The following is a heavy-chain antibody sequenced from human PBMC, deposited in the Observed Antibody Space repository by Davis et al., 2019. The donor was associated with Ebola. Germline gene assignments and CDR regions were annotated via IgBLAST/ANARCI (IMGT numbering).Heavy chain of an antibody. CDR3: ARANWGSVDY. Sequence: GESLKISCAASGFTFSSYSMNWVRQAPGKGLEWVSYISSSSSTIYYADSVKGRFTISRDNARNSLYLQMNSLRVEDTAVYYCARANWGSVDYWGQGTLVTVSS. CDR1: GFTFSSYS. D-gene: IGHD7-27*01. J-gene: IGHJ4*02. CDR2: ISSSSSTI. V-gene: IGHV3-48*04.